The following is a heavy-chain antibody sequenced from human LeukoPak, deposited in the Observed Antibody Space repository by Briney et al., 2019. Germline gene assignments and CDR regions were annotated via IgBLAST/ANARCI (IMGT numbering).Heavy chain of an antibody. Sequence: GGSLRLSCAASRFTFSNYAMSWVRQAPGKGLKWVSGISSGGSTYYADSVKGRFTISRDNSKNTLFLQMNSLRAEDTAVYYCAKDTYSSSPYYFDYWGQGTLVTVSS. CDR1: RFTFSNYA. V-gene: IGHV3-23*01. J-gene: IGHJ4*02. CDR2: ISSGGST. CDR3: AKDTYSSSPYYFDY. D-gene: IGHD6-6*01.